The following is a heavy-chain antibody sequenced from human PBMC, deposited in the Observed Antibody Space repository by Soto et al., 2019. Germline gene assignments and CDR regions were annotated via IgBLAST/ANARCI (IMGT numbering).Heavy chain of an antibody. CDR1: GGSISSGDYY. V-gene: IGHV4-30-4*01. CDR3: ARGNVVVVNGLDY. CDR2: IYYSGST. J-gene: IGHJ4*02. Sequence: LSLTCTVSGGSISSGDYYWSWIRQPPGKGLEWIGYIYYSGSTYYNPSLKSRVTISVDTSKNQFSLKLSSVTAADTAVYYCARGNVVVVNGLDYWGQGTLVTVSS. D-gene: IGHD2-15*01.